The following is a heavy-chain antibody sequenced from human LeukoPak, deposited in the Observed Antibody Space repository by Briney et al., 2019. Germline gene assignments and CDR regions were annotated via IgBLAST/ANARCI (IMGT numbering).Heavy chain of an antibody. CDR1: GFTFSGSA. CDR2: IRSKANSYAT. V-gene: IGHV3-73*01. CDR3: TIGIRMAAAGTEGY. J-gene: IGHJ4*02. D-gene: IGHD6-13*01. Sequence: PGGSLRLSCAASGFTFSGSAMHWVRQASGKGLEWVARIRSKANSYATAYAASVKGRFTISRDDSKNTAYLQMNSLKTEDTAVYYCTIGIRMAAAGTEGYWGRGTLVTVSS.